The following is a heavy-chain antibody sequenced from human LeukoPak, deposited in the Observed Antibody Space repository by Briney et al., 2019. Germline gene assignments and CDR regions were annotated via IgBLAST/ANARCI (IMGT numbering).Heavy chain of an antibody. V-gene: IGHV3-30*02. J-gene: IGHJ4*02. D-gene: IGHD5-18*01. Sequence: AGGSLRLSCAASGFTFSSYGMHWVRQAPGKGLEWVAFIRYDGSNKYYADSVKGRFTISRDNSKNTLYLQMNSLRAEDTAVYYCAKVRDTAMAMDYWGQGTLVTVSS. CDR1: GFTFSSYG. CDR2: IRYDGSNK. CDR3: AKVRDTAMAMDY.